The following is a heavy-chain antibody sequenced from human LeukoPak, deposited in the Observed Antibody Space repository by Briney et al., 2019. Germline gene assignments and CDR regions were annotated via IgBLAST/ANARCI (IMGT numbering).Heavy chain of an antibody. V-gene: IGHV4-31*03. Sequence: SSQTLSLTCTVSGGSMSSGGYYWSWIRQHPGKGLERIGYIYYSGSTYYNPSLKSRVTISVDTSKNQFSLKLSSVTAADTAVYYCARDGRVATIAGRPYYYYGMDVWGQATTVTVSS. CDR3: ARDGRVATIAGRPYYYYGMDV. D-gene: IGHD5-12*01. CDR2: IYYSGST. J-gene: IGHJ6*02. CDR1: GGSMSSGGYY.